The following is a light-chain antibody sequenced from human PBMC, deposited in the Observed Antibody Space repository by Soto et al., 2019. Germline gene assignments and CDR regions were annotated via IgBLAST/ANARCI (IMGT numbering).Light chain of an antibody. CDR1: QSVSSSS. Sequence: ENVLTQSPGTLSLSPGERATLSCRASQSVSSSSLAWFQQKPGQAPRLLIYDASSRAAGIPDRFSGSGSGTDFTLTISILEPEDFAVYYCQQSGTSPFTFGPGTKVDIK. CDR2: DAS. CDR3: QQSGTSPFT. J-gene: IGKJ3*01. V-gene: IGKV3-20*01.